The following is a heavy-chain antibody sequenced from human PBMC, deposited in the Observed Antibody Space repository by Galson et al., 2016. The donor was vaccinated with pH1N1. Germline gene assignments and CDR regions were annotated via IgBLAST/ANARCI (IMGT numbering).Heavy chain of an antibody. D-gene: IGHD1-26*01. Sequence: SVKVSCKASGYTFTEYYIHWVRQAPGQGLEWMGRINSKTGRTDYAQSFQGRVTMTRDTSTSAAYMDLNRLRSDDTAVYYCARAPMGSTLYYCDYWGQGTLVTVSS. CDR1: GYTFTEYY. CDR2: INSKTGRT. J-gene: IGHJ4*02. CDR3: ARAPMGSTLYYCDY. V-gene: IGHV1-2*06.